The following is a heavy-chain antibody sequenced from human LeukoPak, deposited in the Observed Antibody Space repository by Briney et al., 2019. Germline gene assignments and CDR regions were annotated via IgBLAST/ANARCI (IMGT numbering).Heavy chain of an antibody. D-gene: IGHD6-6*01. CDR3: ARGGAARLHFQN. CDR2: IYHSGST. Sequence: SETLSLTCTVSGGSISTYHWNWIRQPPGRGLEWIGYIYHSGSTNYNPSLQSRVTISVDTSKNQFSLNLNSVTAADTAVYYCARGGAARLHFQNWGQGTLVTVSS. V-gene: IGHV4-59*01. J-gene: IGHJ1*01. CDR1: GGSISTYH.